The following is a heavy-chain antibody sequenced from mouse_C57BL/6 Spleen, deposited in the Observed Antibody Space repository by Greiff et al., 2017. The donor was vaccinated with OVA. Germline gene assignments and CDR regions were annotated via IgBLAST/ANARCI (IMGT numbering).Heavy chain of an antibody. Sequence: QVQLQQSGAELVKPGASVKISCKASGYAFSSYWMNWVKQRPGKGLEWIGQIYPGDGDTNYNGKFKGKATLTADKSSSTAYMQLSSLTSEDSAVYCCARWLLPLDMDYWGQGTSVTVSS. CDR2: IYPGDGDT. D-gene: IGHD2-3*01. CDR3: ARWLLPLDMDY. J-gene: IGHJ4*01. V-gene: IGHV1-80*01. CDR1: GYAFSSYW.